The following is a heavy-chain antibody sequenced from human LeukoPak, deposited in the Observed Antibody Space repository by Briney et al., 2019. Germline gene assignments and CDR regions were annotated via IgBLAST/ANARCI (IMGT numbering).Heavy chain of an antibody. CDR1: GGTFSSYA. J-gene: IGHJ6*02. D-gene: IGHD2-2*02. V-gene: IGHV1-18*01. CDR2: ISAYNGNT. Sequence: ASVKVSCKASGGTFSSYAISWVRQAPGQGLEWMGWISAYNGNTNYAQKLQGRVTMTTDTSTSTAYMELRSLRTDDTAVYYCARGGYCSSTSCYTYGVYYYGMDVWGQGTTVTVSS. CDR3: ARGGYCSSTSCYTYGVYYYGMDV.